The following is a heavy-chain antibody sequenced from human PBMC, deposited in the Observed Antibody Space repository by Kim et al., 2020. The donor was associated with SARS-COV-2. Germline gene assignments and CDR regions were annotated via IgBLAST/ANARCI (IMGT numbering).Heavy chain of an antibody. D-gene: IGHD3-3*01. J-gene: IGHJ4*02. CDR1: GGTFSSYA. V-gene: IGHV1-69*13. CDR3: ARGRAYDFWSGYIPDY. CDR2: IIPIFGTA. Sequence: SVKVSCKASGGTFSSYAISWVRQAPGQGLEWMGGIIPIFGTANYAQKFQGRVTITADESTSTAYMELSSLRSEDTAVYYCARGRAYDFWSGYIPDYWGQGTLVTVSS.